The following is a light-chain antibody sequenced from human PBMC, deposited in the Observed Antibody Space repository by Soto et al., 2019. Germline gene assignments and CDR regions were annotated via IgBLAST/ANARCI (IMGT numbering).Light chain of an antibody. CDR1: SSNIGSNY. J-gene: IGLJ2*01. Sequence: QSVLTQPPSASGTPVQRVTISCSGSSSNIGSNYVYWYQQLPGTAPKLLIYRNKQRPSGVPDRFSGSKSGTSASLAISGLRSEDVADYYCAAWDDSLSGSHVVFGGGTKVTVL. CDR2: RNK. CDR3: AAWDDSLSGSHVV. V-gene: IGLV1-47*01.